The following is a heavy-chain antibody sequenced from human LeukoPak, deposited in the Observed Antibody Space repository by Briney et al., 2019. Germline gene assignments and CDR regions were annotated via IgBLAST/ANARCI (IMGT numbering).Heavy chain of an antibody. J-gene: IGHJ4*02. CDR2: ISGSGGNT. CDR3: AKEKRDYEILTGSGGVDY. CDR1: GFTFRSYA. V-gene: IGHV3-23*01. Sequence: GGSLRLSCAASGFTFRSYAMTWVRQAPGKGLEWVSGISGSGGNTYYADSVKGRFTISRDNSKNTLYLQMNSLRAEDTAVYYCAKEKRDYEILTGSGGVDYWGQGTLVTVSS. D-gene: IGHD3-9*01.